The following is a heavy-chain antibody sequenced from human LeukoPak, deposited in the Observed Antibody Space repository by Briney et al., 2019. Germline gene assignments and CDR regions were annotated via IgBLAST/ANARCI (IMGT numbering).Heavy chain of an antibody. CDR2: IIPLLGIA. CDR3: ARDRATTLIGVLEPFDP. CDR1: GGTFSSYA. J-gene: IGHJ5*02. D-gene: IGHD1-26*01. V-gene: IGHV1-69*04. Sequence: SVKVSCKASGGTFSSYAISWVRQAPGQGLEWMGRIIPLLGIANYAQKFQGRVTITADKSTSTAYMELSSLRSEDTAVYYCARDRATTLIGVLEPFDPWGQGTLVTVSS.